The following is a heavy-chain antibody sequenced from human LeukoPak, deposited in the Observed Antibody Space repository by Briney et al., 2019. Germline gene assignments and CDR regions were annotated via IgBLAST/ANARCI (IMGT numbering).Heavy chain of an antibody. CDR2: IKSKTDGGTT. J-gene: IGHJ4*02. CDR1: GFTFSNAW. CDR3: TTDLGYSSSRYGY. V-gene: IGHV3-15*01. D-gene: IGHD6-13*01. Sequence: PGGSLRLSCAASGFTFSNAWMSWVRQAPGKGLEWVGHIKSKTDGGTTDYAAPVKGRFTISRDDSKNTLYLQMDSLKTEDTAVYYCTTDLGYSSSRYGYWGQGTLVTVSS.